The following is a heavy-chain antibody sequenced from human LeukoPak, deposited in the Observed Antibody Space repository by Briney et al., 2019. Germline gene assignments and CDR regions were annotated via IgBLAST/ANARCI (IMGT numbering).Heavy chain of an antibody. V-gene: IGHV4-39*07. D-gene: IGHD3-10*01. J-gene: IGHJ4*02. Sequence: SETLSLTCTVSGGSISSSSYYWGWIRQPPGKGLEWIGSIYYSGSTYYNPSLKSRVTISVDTSKNQFSLKLSSVTAADTAVYYCARDEMDGSGSYYNINYWGQGTLVTVSS. CDR2: IYYSGST. CDR1: GGSISSSSYY. CDR3: ARDEMDGSGSYYNINY.